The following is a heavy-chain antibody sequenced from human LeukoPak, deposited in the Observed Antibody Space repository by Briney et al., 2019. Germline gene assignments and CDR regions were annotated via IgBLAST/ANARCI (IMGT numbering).Heavy chain of an antibody. CDR1: GGSISSYY. J-gene: IGHJ4*01. D-gene: IGHD2-2*01. Sequence: PSETLSLTCTVSGGSISSYYWSWIRQPAGKGLEWIGRIYTSGSTNYNPSLKSRVTMSVDTSKNQFSLKLSSVTAADTAVYYCATAKAVPAEGYDFDYWGQGTLVTVSS. CDR3: ATAKAVPAEGYDFDY. CDR2: IYTSGST. V-gene: IGHV4-4*07.